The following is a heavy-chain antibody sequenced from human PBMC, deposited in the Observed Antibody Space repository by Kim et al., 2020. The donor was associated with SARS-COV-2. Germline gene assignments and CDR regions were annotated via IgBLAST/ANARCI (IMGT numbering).Heavy chain of an antibody. D-gene: IGHD2-15*01. CDR3: ARDLSHSNTPYCSGGSCYRVGDP. CDR2: INTNTGNP. CDR1: GYTFTSYA. Sequence: ASVKVSCKASGYTFTSYAMNWVRQAPGQGLEWMGWINTNTGNPTYAQGFTGRFVFSLDTSVSTAYLQISSLKAEDTAVYYCARDLSHSNTPYCSGGSCYRVGDPWGQGTLVTVSS. V-gene: IGHV7-4-1*02. J-gene: IGHJ5*02.